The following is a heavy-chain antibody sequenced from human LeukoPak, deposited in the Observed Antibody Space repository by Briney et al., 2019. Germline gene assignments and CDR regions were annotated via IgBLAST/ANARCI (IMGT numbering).Heavy chain of an antibody. J-gene: IGHJ3*02. CDR2: TRDKANSYTT. Sequence: GGSLRLSCAASGFIFSDHYMDWVRQALGKGLEWVGRTRDKANSYTTECAASVKGRFTISRDDSKNSLYLQMNSLKTEDTAVYFCCRYQAGGGAFGNLGQGTMVTVSS. V-gene: IGHV3-72*01. CDR1: GFIFSDHY. D-gene: IGHD2-2*01. CDR3: CRYQAGGGAFGN.